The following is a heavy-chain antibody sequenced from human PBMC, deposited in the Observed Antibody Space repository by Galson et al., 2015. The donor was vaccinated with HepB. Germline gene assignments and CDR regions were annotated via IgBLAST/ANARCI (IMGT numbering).Heavy chain of an antibody. CDR1: GFTVSSNY. Sequence: SLRLSCAASGFTVSSNYMSWVRQAPGKGLEWVSLIYSDDDTYYADSVKGRFTISRDISRNTLYLHMHSLGAGDTAVYYCAASLSNAVRYYYAMDVWGQGTTVTVSS. V-gene: IGHV3-53*01. CDR3: AASLSNAVRYYYAMDV. CDR2: IYSDDDT. J-gene: IGHJ6*02.